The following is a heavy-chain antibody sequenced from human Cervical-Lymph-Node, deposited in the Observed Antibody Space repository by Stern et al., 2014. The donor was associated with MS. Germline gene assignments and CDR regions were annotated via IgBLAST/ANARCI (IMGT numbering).Heavy chain of an antibody. V-gene: IGHV1-69*18. Sequence: QVQLVESGAEVKKPGSSVKVSCKASGGTFSSYAIRWVRQAPGQGIEWMGRIIPIFGTANCAQKFQGRVTITADESTSPAYMELSSLRSEDTAVYYCARGELKEGLVRGMDVWGQGTTVTVSS. CDR3: ARGELKEGLVRGMDV. J-gene: IGHJ6*02. D-gene: IGHD1-26*01. CDR1: GGTFSSYA. CDR2: IIPIFGTA.